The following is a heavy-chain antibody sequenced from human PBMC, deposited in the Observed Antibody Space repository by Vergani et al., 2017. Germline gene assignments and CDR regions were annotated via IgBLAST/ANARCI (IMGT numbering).Heavy chain of an antibody. J-gene: IGHJ4*02. CDR1: GYSFTKYW. D-gene: IGHD1-26*01. V-gene: IGHV5-51*01. Sequence: EVQLVQSGAEVKKPGESLKISCQISGYSFTKYWIGWVRQMPGKGLEWMGIIHPADSDTRYSPSFQGQVTISVDKSISTAYLQRSSLRASDSAIYYCARLYGRASSGSKYFDYWVQGTLVTVSS. CDR2: IHPADSDT. CDR3: ARLYGRASSGSKYFDY.